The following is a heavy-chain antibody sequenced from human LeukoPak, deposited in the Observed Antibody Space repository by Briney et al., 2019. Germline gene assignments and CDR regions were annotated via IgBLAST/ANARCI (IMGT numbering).Heavy chain of an antibody. CDR3: ARVRLGSLDY. CDR2: IKQDGSEK. J-gene: IGHJ4*02. D-gene: IGHD6-19*01. V-gene: IGHV3-7*05. Sequence: GGSLRLSCAASGFTFTTYWMTWVRQAPGKGLEWVANIKQDGSEKYYVDSAKGRFTISRDNAKNSLYLQMNSLRAEDTAVYYCARVRLGSLDYWGQGTLVTVSS. CDR1: GFTFTTYW.